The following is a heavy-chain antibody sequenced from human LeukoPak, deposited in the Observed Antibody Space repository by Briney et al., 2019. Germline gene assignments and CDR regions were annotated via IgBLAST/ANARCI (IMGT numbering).Heavy chain of an antibody. CDR3: AKAPYSSSWYFDY. D-gene: IGHD6-13*01. CDR2: IRYDGSNK. V-gene: IGHV3-30*02. J-gene: IGHJ4*02. CDR1: GFTFSSYG. Sequence: GGSLRLSCAASGFTFSSYGMHWVRQAPGKGLEGVAFIRYDGSNKYYADSVKGRFTISRDNSKNTLYLQMNSLRAEDTAVYYCAKAPYSSSWYFDYWGQGTLVTVSS.